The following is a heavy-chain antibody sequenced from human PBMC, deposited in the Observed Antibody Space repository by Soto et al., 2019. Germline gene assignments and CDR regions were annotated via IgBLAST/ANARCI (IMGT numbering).Heavy chain of an antibody. V-gene: IGHV4-59*08. CDR1: GVSISRDY. D-gene: IGHD2-15*01. CDR3: ARGGGGYRLDL. CDR2: VDYRGNT. Sequence: SETLSLTCTVSGVSISRDYWSWIRQPPGKGLEWIGYVDYRGNTDYNPSLKSRLTISLDTSKNQFSLRLRSVTAADTAVYYCARGGGGYRLDLWGQGTLVTVSS. J-gene: IGHJ1*01.